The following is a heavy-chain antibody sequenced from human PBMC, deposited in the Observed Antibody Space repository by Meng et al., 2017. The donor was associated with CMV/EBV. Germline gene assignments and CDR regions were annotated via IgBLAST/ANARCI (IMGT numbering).Heavy chain of an antibody. CDR1: GFNFETYA. Sequence: SLRLSCTGSGFNFETYAMHWVRQAPGKGLEWVSSISWNSGNVGYADSVEGRFTISRDNAKKSVYLQMNSLRPEDTALYYCAKGPGYQAAKFYFDYWGQGTLVTVSS. J-gene: IGHJ4*02. CDR2: ISWNSGNV. CDR3: AKGPGYQAAKFYFDY. V-gene: IGHV3-9*01. D-gene: IGHD6-25*01.